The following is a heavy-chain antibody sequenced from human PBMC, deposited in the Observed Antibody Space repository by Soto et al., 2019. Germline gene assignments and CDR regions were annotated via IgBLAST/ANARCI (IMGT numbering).Heavy chain of an antibody. D-gene: IGHD3-22*01. CDR3: ARLPYYYDSSGPYYYYYGMDV. CDR2: INHSGST. V-gene: IGHV4-34*01. J-gene: IGHJ6*02. CDR1: GGSFSGYY. Sequence: SETLSLTCAVYGGSFSGYYWSWIRQPPGKGLEWIGEINHSGSTNYNPSLKSRVTISVDTSRNQFSLKLSSVTAADTAVYYCARLPYYYDSSGPYYYYYGMDVWGQGTTVTVPS.